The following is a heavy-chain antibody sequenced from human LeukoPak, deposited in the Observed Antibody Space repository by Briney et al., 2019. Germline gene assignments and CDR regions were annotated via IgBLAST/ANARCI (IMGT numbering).Heavy chain of an antibody. V-gene: IGHV1-8*03. CDR3: ARALYDFWSGYYAPFDY. CDR1: GYTFTSYD. Sequence: ASVKVSCKASGYTFTSYDINWVRQATGQGLEWMGWMNPSSGNTGYAQKFQGRVTITRNTSISTAYMELSSLRSDDTAVYYCARALYDFWSGYYAPFDYWGQGTLVTVSS. J-gene: IGHJ4*02. CDR2: MNPSSGNT. D-gene: IGHD3-3*01.